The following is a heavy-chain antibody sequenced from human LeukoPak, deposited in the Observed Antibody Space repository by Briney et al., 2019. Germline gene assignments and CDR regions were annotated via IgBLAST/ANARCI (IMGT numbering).Heavy chain of an antibody. CDR2: IRYDGSNK. J-gene: IGHJ4*02. Sequence: GGSLRLSCAASGFTFSSYWMSWVRQAPGKGLEWVAFIRYDGSNKYYADSVKGRFTISRDNSKNTLYLQMNSLRAEDTAVYYCAKDEGSRGRGSSSWFREWGQGTLVTVSS. D-gene: IGHD6-13*01. CDR1: GFTFSSYW. CDR3: AKDEGSRGRGSSSWFRE. V-gene: IGHV3-30*02.